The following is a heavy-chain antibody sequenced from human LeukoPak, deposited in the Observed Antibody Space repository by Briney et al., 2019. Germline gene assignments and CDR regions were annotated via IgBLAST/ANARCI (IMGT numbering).Heavy chain of an antibody. D-gene: IGHD4-17*01. CDR3: ARDDYGDYGRWNWFDP. CDR1: GYTFTSYY. Sequence: ASVKVSCKASGYTFTSYYMHWVRQAPGQGLEWMGRINPNSGGTNYAQKFQGRVTMTRDTSISTAYMELSRLRSDDTAVYYCARDDYGDYGRWNWFDPWGQGTLVTASS. J-gene: IGHJ5*02. V-gene: IGHV1-2*06. CDR2: INPNSGGT.